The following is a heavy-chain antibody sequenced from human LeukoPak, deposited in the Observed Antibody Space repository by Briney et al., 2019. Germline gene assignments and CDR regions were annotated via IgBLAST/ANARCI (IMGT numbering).Heavy chain of an antibody. CDR3: AKAPSDFTVTSAEYFQH. D-gene: IGHD4-17*01. J-gene: IGHJ1*01. Sequence: GGSLRLSCAVSGFTFSNYGMHWVRQAPGKGLEWVAFIRYDGSNKYYADSVKGRFTISRDNSKNTLYLQMNSLRAEDTAVYYCAKAPSDFTVTSAEYFQHWGQGTLVTVSS. CDR1: GFTFSNYG. CDR2: IRYDGSNK. V-gene: IGHV3-30*02.